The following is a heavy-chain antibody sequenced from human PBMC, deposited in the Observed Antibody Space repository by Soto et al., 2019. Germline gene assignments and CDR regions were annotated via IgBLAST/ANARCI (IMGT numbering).Heavy chain of an antibody. J-gene: IGHJ6*02. CDR1: GGSISSSNW. Sequence: QVQLQESGPGLVKPSGTLSLTCAVSGGSISSSNWWSWVRQPPGKGLEWIGEIYHSGSTNYNPSLKSRVTISVDKSKNQFSLQLSSVTAADTAVYYCARDRTTRTPTGYYYGMDVWGQGTTVTVSS. CDR3: ARDRTTRTPTGYYYGMDV. V-gene: IGHV4-4*02. CDR2: IYHSGST. D-gene: IGHD2-2*01.